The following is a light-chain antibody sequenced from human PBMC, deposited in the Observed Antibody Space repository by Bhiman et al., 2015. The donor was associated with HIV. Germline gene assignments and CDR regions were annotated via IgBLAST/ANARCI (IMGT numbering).Light chain of an antibody. CDR1: KLRNRY. J-gene: IGLJ2*01. CDR3: QAWDSSTVV. V-gene: IGLV3-1*01. CDR2: QDN. Sequence: ELTQPPSVSVSPGQAATITCSGDKLRNRYVCWYQQKPGQSPVLVMYQDNKRPSGIPERFSGSNSGNTATLTVSGIQAMDEADYYCQAWDSSTVVFGGGTKLTVL.